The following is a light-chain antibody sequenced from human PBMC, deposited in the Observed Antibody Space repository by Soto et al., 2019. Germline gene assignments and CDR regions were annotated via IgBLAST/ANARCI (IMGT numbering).Light chain of an antibody. J-gene: IGLJ2*01. V-gene: IGLV1-40*01. CDR1: SSNIGAGYD. Sequence: QSALSQPPSVSGAPGQRVTISCTGSSSNIGAGYDVHWYQQLPGTAPKLLIYGNTNRPSGVPDRFSASTSGTSASLAVTGLLAEDEADYYCQSYDSSLITSVFGGGTKLTVL. CDR2: GNT. CDR3: QSYDSSLITSV.